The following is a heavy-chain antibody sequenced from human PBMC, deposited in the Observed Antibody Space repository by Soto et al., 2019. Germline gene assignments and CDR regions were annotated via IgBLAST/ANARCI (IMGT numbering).Heavy chain of an antibody. Sequence: GESLKISCKGFGYNFTNYWIGWVRQMPGKGPEWMGIIYPGDSDTKYNPSFQGQVTISADKSITTTYLQWSSLKASDTAIYYCAASIFYYGMDVWGQGTTVTV. CDR2: IYPGDSDT. CDR3: AASIFYYGMDV. V-gene: IGHV5-51*01. J-gene: IGHJ6*02. CDR1: GYNFTNYW.